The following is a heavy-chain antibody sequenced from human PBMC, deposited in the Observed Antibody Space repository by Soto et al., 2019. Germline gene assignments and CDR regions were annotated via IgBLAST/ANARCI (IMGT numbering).Heavy chain of an antibody. D-gene: IGHD2-15*01. J-gene: IGHJ5*02. CDR2: ISGSGGNT. CDR1: RFTFSNYA. V-gene: IGHV3-23*01. CDR3: AKGGCSGGNCSPNWFDP. Sequence: GGSLRLSCAASRFTFSNYAMTWVRQAPGKGLEWVSSISGSGGNTYYADSVKGRFTISRDNSKNTLYLQMNSLRAEDTAVYYCAKGGCSGGNCSPNWFDPWGQGTLVTSPQ.